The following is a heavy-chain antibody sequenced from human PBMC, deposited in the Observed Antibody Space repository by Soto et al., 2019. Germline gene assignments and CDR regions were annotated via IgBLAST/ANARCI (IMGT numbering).Heavy chain of an antibody. D-gene: IGHD4-17*01. J-gene: IGHJ6*02. CDR1: GGTFSSYA. CDR3: ARGAHSLYGGNTHLYYYGMDV. V-gene: IGHV1-69*12. CDR2: IIPIFGTA. Sequence: QVQLVQSGAEVKKPGSSVKVSCKASGGTFSSYAISWVRQAPGQGLEWMGGIIPIFGTANYAQKFQGRVTITADESTSTAYMELSSLRSEDTAVYYCARGAHSLYGGNTHLYYYGMDVWGQGTTVTVSS.